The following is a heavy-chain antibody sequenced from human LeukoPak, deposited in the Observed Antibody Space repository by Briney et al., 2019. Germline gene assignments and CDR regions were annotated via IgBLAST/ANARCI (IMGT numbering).Heavy chain of an antibody. Sequence: PGGSLRLSCSASGFTFSSDAMSWVRQAPGKGLEWVSAISGSGGSTYYADSVKGRFTISRDNSKNTLYLQMNSLRAEDTAVYYCARTVLWNYDILTAGYYHYGMDVWGQGTTVTVSS. CDR3: ARTVLWNYDILTAGYYHYGMDV. CDR2: ISGSGGST. J-gene: IGHJ6*02. CDR1: GFTFSSDA. D-gene: IGHD3-9*01. V-gene: IGHV3-23*01.